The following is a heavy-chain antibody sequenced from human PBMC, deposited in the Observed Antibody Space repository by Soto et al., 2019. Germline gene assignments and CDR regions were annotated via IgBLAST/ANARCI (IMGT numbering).Heavy chain of an antibody. D-gene: IGHD3-9*01. CDR2: IWYDGSNK. CDR1: GFTFSSYG. Sequence: PGGSLRLSCAASGFTFSSYGMHWVRQAPGKGLEWVAVIWYDGSNKYYADSVEGRFTISRDNSKNTLYLQMNSLRAEDTAVYYCARGRANYDILHYYHYYGMDVWGQGTTVTVSS. J-gene: IGHJ6*02. V-gene: IGHV3-33*01. CDR3: ARGRANYDILHYYHYYGMDV.